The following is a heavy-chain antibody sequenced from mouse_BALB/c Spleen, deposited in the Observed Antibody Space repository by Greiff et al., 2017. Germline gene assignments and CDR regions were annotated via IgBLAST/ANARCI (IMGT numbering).Heavy chain of an antibody. CDR2: ISSGGSYT. Sequence: EVKLMESGGGLVKPGGSLKLSCAASGFTFSSYAMSWVRQSPEKRLEWVAEISSGGSYTYYPDTVTGRFTISRDNAKNTLYLEMSSLRSEDTAMYYCARDGDGNAMDYWGQGTSVTVSS. CDR3: ARDGDGNAMDY. CDR1: GFTFSSYA. V-gene: IGHV5-9-4*01. J-gene: IGHJ4*01. D-gene: IGHD2-1*01.